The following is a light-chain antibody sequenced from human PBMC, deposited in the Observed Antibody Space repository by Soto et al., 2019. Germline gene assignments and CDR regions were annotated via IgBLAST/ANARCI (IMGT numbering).Light chain of an antibody. J-gene: IGLJ3*02. CDR1: NSNIGDNS. CDR3: AAWDDSLSGVL. CDR2: SDN. V-gene: IGLV1-44*01. Sequence: QSVLTQPPSASGTPGQGFTISCSGSNSNIGDNSVNWYQQLPGTAPKLLIYSDNRRPSGVPDRFSGSKSGTSASLAISGLQSEDEAEYYCAAWDDSLSGVLFGGGTKLTVL.